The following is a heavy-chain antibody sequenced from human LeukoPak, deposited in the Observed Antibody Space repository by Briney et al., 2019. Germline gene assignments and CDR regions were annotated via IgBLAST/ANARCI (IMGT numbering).Heavy chain of an antibody. J-gene: IGHJ4*02. V-gene: IGHV1-69*02. CDR3: ATKPLAARWRGYFDY. CDR1: GGTFSSYT. Sequence: SVKVSCKASGGTFSSYTISWVRQAPGQGLEWMGRVIPILGIANYAQKFQGRVTITADKSTSTAYMELSSLGSEDTAVYYCATKPLAARWRGYFDYWGQGTLVTVSS. D-gene: IGHD6-6*01. CDR2: VIPILGIA.